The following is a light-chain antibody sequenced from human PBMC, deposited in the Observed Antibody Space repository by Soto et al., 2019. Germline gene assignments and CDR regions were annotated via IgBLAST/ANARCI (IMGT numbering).Light chain of an antibody. J-gene: IGLJ1*01. Sequence: QSVLTQPPSVAGAPGQRVTISCTWSSSNIGAGYDVHWYQQLPGTAPKLLIYGNSNRPSVVPDRFSGSKSGTSASLAITGLQAEDEADYYCPSYDSSLGEVFGTGTKLT. CDR1: SSNIGAGYD. CDR2: GNS. V-gene: IGLV1-40*01. CDR3: PSYDSSLGEV.